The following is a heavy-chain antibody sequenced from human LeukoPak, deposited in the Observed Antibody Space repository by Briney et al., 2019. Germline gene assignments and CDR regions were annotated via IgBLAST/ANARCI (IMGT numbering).Heavy chain of an antibody. CDR3: ARDVVPYYYYYAMDV. CDR2: ISSSSSYI. CDR1: GFTFSSYS. J-gene: IGHJ6*02. V-gene: IGHV3-21*01. Sequence: GGSLILSCAASGFTFSSYSMNWVRQAPGKGLEWVSSISSSSSYIYYADSVRGRFTISRDNAKNSLYLQMNRLRAEDTAVYYCARDVVPYYYYYAMDVWGQGTTVTVSS.